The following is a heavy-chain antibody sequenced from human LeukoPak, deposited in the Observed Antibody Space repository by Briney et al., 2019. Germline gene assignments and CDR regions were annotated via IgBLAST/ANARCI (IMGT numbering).Heavy chain of an antibody. V-gene: IGHV4-39*01. CDR1: GGSISSSSYY. J-gene: IGHJ1*01. CDR2: IYYSGST. CDR3: ARQFYESRSPHAKYFQQ. Sequence: SETLSLTCSVSGGSISSSSYYWGWIRQAPGRGLEWIVNIYYSGSTYYSPSLKSRVTISVDTSKNQFSLKLNSVTAADTAVYYCARQFYESRSPHAKYFQQWGQGTLVTVSS. D-gene: IGHD3-22*01.